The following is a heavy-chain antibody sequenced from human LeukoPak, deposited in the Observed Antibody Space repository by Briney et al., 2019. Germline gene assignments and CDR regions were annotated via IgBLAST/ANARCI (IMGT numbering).Heavy chain of an antibody. D-gene: IGHD3-10*01. Sequence: ASVKVSCKASGYTFSSYGISWVRQAPGQGLEWMGWISGNNDNRNYAQKLQGRVTMTRDMSTSTVYMELSSLRSEDTAVYYCATRGRYYYYYMDVWGKGTTVTVSS. J-gene: IGHJ6*03. CDR3: ATRGRYYYYYMDV. CDR1: GYTFSSYG. CDR2: ISGNNDNR. V-gene: IGHV1-18*01.